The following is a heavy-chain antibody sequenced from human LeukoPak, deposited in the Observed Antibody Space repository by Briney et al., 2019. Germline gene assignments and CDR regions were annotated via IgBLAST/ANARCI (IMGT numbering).Heavy chain of an antibody. Sequence: PSQTLSLTCTVSGGSISSGGYYWSWIRQHPGKGLEWIGYIYYSGSTYYNPSLKSRVTISVDTSKNQFSPKLSSVTAADTAVYYCARIKPRGYYVDYWGQGTLVTVSS. J-gene: IGHJ4*02. CDR3: ARIKPRGYYVDY. CDR1: GGSISSGGYY. V-gene: IGHV4-31*03. CDR2: IYYSGST.